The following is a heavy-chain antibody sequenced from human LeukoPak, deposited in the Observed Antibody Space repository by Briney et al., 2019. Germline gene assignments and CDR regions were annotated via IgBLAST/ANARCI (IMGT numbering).Heavy chain of an antibody. J-gene: IGHJ4*02. CDR1: GFNFSTYR. D-gene: IGHD3-22*01. CDR3: VRDWGY. V-gene: IGHV3-48*04. CDR2: ITSTSVNI. Sequence: GGSLRLSCAASGFNFSTYRMSWVRQAPGRGLEWVSSITSTSVNIYYADSVRGRFTISGDNAKNSLYLQMNSLSAEDTAVYYCVRDWGYWGQGPLVAVSS.